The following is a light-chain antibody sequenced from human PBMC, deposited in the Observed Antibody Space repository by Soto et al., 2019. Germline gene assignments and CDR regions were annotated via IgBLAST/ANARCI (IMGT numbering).Light chain of an antibody. CDR1: SSDVGGYNY. CDR3: CSYAVSHTLHV. J-gene: IGLJ1*01. V-gene: IGLV2-11*01. Sequence: QSVLTQPRSVSGFPGQTVTISCTGNSSDVGGYNYISWYQQHPGKAPKLMIYDVSKRPSGVPDRFAGSKSGKTASLTISGLQAEDFFDQYCCSYAVSHTLHVSVPVTNVTVL. CDR2: DVS.